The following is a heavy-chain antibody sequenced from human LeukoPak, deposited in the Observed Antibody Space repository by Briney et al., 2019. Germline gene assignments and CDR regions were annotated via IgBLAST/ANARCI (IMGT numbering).Heavy chain of an antibody. CDR3: PRGYYDFWSGYYYYFDY. D-gene: IGHD3-3*01. J-gene: IGHJ4*02. CDR1: GFTFSSYS. CDR2: ISSSSYI. Sequence: GGSLRLSCAASGFTFSSYSMNWVRQAPGKGLEWVSSISSSSYIYYADSVKGRFTISRDNAKNSLYLQMNSLRAEDTAVYYCPRGYYDFWSGYYYYFDYWGQGTLVTVSS. V-gene: IGHV3-21*01.